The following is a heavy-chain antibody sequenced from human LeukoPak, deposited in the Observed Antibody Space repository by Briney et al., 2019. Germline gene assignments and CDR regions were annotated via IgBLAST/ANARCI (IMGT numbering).Heavy chain of an antibody. D-gene: IGHD2-2*01. CDR2: IKSDGSRT. CDR1: GFTFSSYW. CDR3: ARDEEFVVVPAPLGI. Sequence: GGSLRLSCAVSGFTFSSYWMHWVRQAPGKGLVWVSRIKSDGSRTDYADSVKGRFTISRDNAKNTLYLQMNSLRAEDTAVYYCARDEEFVVVPAPLGIWGQGTMITVSS. V-gene: IGHV3-74*01. J-gene: IGHJ3*02.